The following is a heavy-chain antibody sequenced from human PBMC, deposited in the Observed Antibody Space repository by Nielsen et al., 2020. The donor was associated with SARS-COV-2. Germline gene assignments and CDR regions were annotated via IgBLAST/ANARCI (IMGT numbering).Heavy chain of an antibody. V-gene: IGHV4-34*01. J-gene: IGHJ6*02. CDR2: INHSGST. CDR3: ARSAYDILTGPPPYGMDV. D-gene: IGHD3-9*01. CDR1: GGSFSGYY. Sequence: SETLSLTCAVYGGSFSGYYWSWIRQPPGKGLEWIGEINHSGSTNYNPSLKSRVTISVDTSKNQFSLKLSSVTAADTAVYYCARSAYDILTGPPPYGMDVWGQGTTVTVSS.